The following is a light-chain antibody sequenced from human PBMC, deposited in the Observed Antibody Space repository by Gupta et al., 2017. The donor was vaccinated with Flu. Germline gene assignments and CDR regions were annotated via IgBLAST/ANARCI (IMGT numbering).Light chain of an antibody. CDR1: REIGNY. V-gene: IGKV1-33*01. CDR3: QREDNLPNT. Sequence: PSSPSASLRDRVTITSQASREIGNYLNCHQQKPGKAPKLLIYDASKAETGVPSRFSGSGSGTDFTFTISILPPEDLAKYYCQREDNLPNTFGRGTKLAIK. J-gene: IGKJ4*02. CDR2: DAS.